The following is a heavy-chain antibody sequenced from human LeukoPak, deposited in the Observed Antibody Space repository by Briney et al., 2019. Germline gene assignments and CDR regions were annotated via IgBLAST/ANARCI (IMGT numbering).Heavy chain of an antibody. Sequence: SETLSLTCTVSGGSISSYYWSWIRQPPGKGLEWIGEINHSGSTNYNPSLKSRVTISVDTSKNQFSLKLSSVTAADTAVYYCARGLGYCSSTSCYAGTFVWFDPWGQGTLVTVSS. D-gene: IGHD2-2*01. CDR1: GGSISSYY. CDR2: INHSGST. J-gene: IGHJ5*02. V-gene: IGHV4-34*01. CDR3: ARGLGYCSSTSCYAGTFVWFDP.